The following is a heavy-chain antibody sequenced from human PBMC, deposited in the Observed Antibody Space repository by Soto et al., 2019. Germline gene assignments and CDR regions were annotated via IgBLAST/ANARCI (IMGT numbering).Heavy chain of an antibody. CDR3: ARAGIRAAYFDY. CDR2: ISSSSSYI. CDR1: GFTFSSYR. V-gene: IGHV3-21*01. Sequence: GGSLRLSCAASGFTFSSYRMNWVRQAPGKGLEWVSSISSSSSYIYYADSVKGRFTISRDNAKNSLYLQMNSLRAEDTAVYYCARAGIRAAYFDYWGQGTLVTVSS. J-gene: IGHJ4*02.